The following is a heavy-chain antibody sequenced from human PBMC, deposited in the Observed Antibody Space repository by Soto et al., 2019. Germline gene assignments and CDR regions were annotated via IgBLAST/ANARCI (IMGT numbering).Heavy chain of an antibody. V-gene: IGHV3-15*07. CDR2: IKSKTDGGTT. CDR1: GFTFNYAW. D-gene: IGHD2-15*01. J-gene: IGHJ4*02. CDR3: TAYCSGGSGPY. Sequence: EVQLVESGGALVKPGGSLRLSCAASGFTFNYAWMNWVRQAPGKGLEWVGRIKSKTDGGTTDYAAPVEGRFTVSRDDSKNTLYLQMNSLKTEDTAVYYCTAYCSGGSGPYWGQGTLVTVSS.